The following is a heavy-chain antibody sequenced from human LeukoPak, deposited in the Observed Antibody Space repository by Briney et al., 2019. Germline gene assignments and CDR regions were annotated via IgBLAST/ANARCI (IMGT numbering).Heavy chain of an antibody. J-gene: IGHJ4*02. CDR1: GFTFSDYG. CDR2: ISYDGSNK. Sequence: AGGSLRLSCAASGFTFSDYGMHWVRQASGKGLEWVAVISYDGSNKYYADSVKGRFTISGDNAENSLYLQMNSLRVEDTAFYYCARDLAYSRLDYWGQGMLVTVSS. D-gene: IGHD5-18*01. CDR3: ARDLAYSRLDY. V-gene: IGHV3-30*03.